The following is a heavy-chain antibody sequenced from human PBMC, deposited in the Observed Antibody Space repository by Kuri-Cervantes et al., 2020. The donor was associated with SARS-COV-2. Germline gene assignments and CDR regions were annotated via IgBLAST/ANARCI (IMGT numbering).Heavy chain of an antibody. CDR2: IIPIFGTA. CDR1: GGTFSSYA. Sequence: SVKVSCKASGGTFSSYAISWVRQAPGQGLEWMGGIIPIFGTANYAQKFQGRVTITADESTSTAYMELSSLRSEDTAVYYCARVREGSSTSCYHRLDYWGQGTLVTVSS. CDR3: ARVREGSSTSCYHRLDY. D-gene: IGHD2-2*01. J-gene: IGHJ4*02. V-gene: IGHV1-69*13.